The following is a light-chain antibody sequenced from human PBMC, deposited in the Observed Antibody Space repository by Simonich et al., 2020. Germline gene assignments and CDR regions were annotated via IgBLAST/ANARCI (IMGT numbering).Light chain of an antibody. V-gene: IGKV2-30*02. J-gene: IGKJ4*01. Sequence: DVVRTQSPLSLPVTLGQPASISCRSSQSLVHSDGNTYLNWFQQRPGQSPRRLMYKVSNRDSGVPDRFSGSGSGTDFTLKISRVEAEDVGVYYCMQGTHWPLTFGGGTKVEIK. CDR3: MQGTHWPLT. CDR1: QSLVHSDGNTY. CDR2: KVS.